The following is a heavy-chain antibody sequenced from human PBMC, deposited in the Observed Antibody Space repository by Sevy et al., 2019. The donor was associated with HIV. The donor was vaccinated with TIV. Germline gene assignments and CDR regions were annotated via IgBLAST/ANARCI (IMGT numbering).Heavy chain of an antibody. D-gene: IGHD6-19*01. Sequence: GGSLRLSCAASGFTFSSYWMHWVRQAPGKGLVWVSRINSDGSSTSYADSVKGQFTISRDNAKNTLYLQMNCLRAEDTAVYYCARDQRNSSGWYYYYYYMDVWGKGTTVTVSS. V-gene: IGHV3-74*01. CDR3: ARDQRNSSGWYYYYYYMDV. CDR1: GFTFSSYW. J-gene: IGHJ6*03. CDR2: INSDGSST.